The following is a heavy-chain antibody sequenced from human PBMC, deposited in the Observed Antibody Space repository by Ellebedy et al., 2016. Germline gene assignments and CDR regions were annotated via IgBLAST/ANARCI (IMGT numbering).Heavy chain of an antibody. D-gene: IGHD1-14*01. CDR3: ATVSNLPNS. Sequence: ASVKVSCXASGYTFTTYGTSWVRQAPGQGLEWMGWIGAYNGNTNYAQKLQGRLTMTTDTSTSTAYMELSSLRSEDTAVYYCATVSNLPNSWGQGTLVTVSS. CDR1: GYTFTTYG. V-gene: IGHV1-18*01. J-gene: IGHJ4*02. CDR2: IGAYNGNT.